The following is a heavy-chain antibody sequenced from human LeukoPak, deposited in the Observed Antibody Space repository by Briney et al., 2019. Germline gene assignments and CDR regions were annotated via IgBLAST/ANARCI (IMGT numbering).Heavy chain of an antibody. J-gene: IGHJ4*02. CDR1: GFMFGGYN. D-gene: IGHD5-18*01. V-gene: IGHV3-48*01. CDR2: IKSSGDDT. Sequence: GGSLRLSCAASGFMFGGYNMDWVRQAPGKGLEWVSYIKSSGDDTYYTDSVKGRFTISRDNAKNLLYLQMNSLRVEDTAVYYCVRGRQGYHFDYWGQGTLVTVSS. CDR3: VRGRQGYHFDY.